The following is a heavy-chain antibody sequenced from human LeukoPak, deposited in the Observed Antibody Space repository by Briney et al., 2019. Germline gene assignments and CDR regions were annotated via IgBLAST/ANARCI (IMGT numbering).Heavy chain of an antibody. CDR2: IYPGGSDT. CDR3: ARAITFRIVSPPDY. D-gene: IGHD3-16*01. V-gene: IGHV5-51*01. CDR1: GYSFSTYW. Sequence: GESLKISCKASGYSFSTYWIGWVRQMPGKGLEWMGVIYPGGSDTRYSPSFQGQVTISADRSISTTYLQWTSLKASDTAIYYCARAITFRIVSPPDYWGQGTLVTVSS. J-gene: IGHJ4*02.